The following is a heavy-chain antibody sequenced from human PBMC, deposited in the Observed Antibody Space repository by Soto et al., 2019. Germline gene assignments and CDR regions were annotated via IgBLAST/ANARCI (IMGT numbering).Heavy chain of an antibody. CDR1: GFTFSSYW. D-gene: IGHD6-13*01. V-gene: IGHV3-7*01. J-gene: IGHJ4*02. CDR3: ASWYSSSWYADY. Sequence: EVQLVESGGGLVQPGGSLRLSCAASGFTFSSYWMSWVRQAPGKGLEWVANIKQDGSEKYYVDSVKGRFTISRDNAKNSLYLQMNRRRAEDTAVYYCASWYSSSWYADYWGQGTLVTVSS. CDR2: IKQDGSEK.